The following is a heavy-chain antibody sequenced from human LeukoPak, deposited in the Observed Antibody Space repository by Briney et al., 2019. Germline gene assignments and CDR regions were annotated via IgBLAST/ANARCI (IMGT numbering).Heavy chain of an antibody. CDR3: ARGDIVVLPAGIPHNWFDP. CDR1: GFTFSNYG. V-gene: IGHV3-30*03. D-gene: IGHD2-2*02. CDR2: ISFDGSAK. J-gene: IGHJ5*02. Sequence: PGRSLRLSCAASGFTFSNYGMHWVRQAPGKGLEWVSVISFDGSAKYYADSVKGRFTISRDNSKNTLYLQMTSLRAEDTAVYYCARGDIVVLPAGIPHNWFDPWGQGTLVTVSS.